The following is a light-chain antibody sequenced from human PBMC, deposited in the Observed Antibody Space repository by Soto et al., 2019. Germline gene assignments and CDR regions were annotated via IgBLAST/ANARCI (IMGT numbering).Light chain of an antibody. J-gene: IGKJ1*01. CDR2: DAS. V-gene: IGKV1-9*01. CDR3: HQHNNWWT. CDR1: QGISSY. Sequence: DIQLTQSPSFLSSSVGDRVTITCRASQGISSYLGWYQKKPGKAPNLLIYDASTLHSGVPARFSGSGSGTDFTLTITSLQSEDFGVYYCHQHNNWWTFGQGTKVDIK.